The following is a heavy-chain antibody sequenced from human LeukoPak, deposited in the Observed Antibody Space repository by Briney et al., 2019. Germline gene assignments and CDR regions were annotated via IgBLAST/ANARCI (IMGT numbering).Heavy chain of an antibody. J-gene: IGHJ4*02. CDR1: GYSFINYW. CDR2: IYPADSNT. CDR3: ARQSRDGSKTRGYYFDY. Sequence: GESLKISCQVSGYSFINYWIGWVRQMPGKGLESMGIIYPADSNTTYSPSFQGQVTISADKSISTVYLQWSSLKASDTAMYYCARQSRDGSKTRGYYFDYWGQGTLVTVSS. V-gene: IGHV5-51*01. D-gene: IGHD3-10*01.